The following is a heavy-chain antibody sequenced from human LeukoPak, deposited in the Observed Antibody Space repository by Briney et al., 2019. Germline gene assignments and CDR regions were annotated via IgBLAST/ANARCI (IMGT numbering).Heavy chain of an antibody. CDR1: GFSFSSYA. J-gene: IGHJ4*02. V-gene: IGHV3-23*01. CDR3: ARTPPDYYYRTRDDY. D-gene: IGHD3-22*01. Sequence: GGSLRLSCVASGFSFSSYAMSWVRQAPGKGLEWVSAISGSGGSTYYADSVKGRFTISRDNAKNSLYLQMNSLRAEDTAVYYCARTPPDYYYRTRDDYWGQGTLVTVSS. CDR2: ISGSGGST.